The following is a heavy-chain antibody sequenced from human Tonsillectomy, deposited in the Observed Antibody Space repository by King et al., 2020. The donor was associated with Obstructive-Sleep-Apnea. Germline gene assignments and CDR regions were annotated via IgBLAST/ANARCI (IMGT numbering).Heavy chain of an antibody. V-gene: IGHV3-30*04. CDR3: ARGSRNYDRSGFSPDY. CDR2: ISYDGSNK. Sequence: VQLVESGGGVVQPGRSLRLSCAASEFTFSSFTIHWVRQAPGKGLEWVAIISYDGSNKYYADSVKGRFTISRDNSNNTLYLQMNSLRTEDTAVYYCARGSRNYDRSGFSPDYWGQGTLVTVSS. CDR1: EFTFSSFT. J-gene: IGHJ4*02. D-gene: IGHD3-22*01.